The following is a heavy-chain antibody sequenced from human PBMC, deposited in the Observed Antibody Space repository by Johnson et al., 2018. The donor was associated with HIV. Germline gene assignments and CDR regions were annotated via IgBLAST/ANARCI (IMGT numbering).Heavy chain of an antibody. V-gene: IGHV3-30*03. D-gene: IGHD5-24*01. CDR3: TIWRWGWAGQEALDI. J-gene: IGHJ3*02. CDR2: ISYDGSNK. Sequence: QVQLVESGGGVVQPGRSLRLSCAASGFTFSSYGMHWVRQAPGKGLEWVAVISYDGSNKYYADSVQGRFTISRDNSKNTVYLQMNRLRDEDTSVYYCTIWRWGWAGQEALDIWGPGTMVTVSS. CDR1: GFTFSSYG.